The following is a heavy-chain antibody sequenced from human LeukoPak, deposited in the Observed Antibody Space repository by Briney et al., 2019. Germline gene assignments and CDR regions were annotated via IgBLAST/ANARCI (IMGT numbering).Heavy chain of an antibody. CDR2: IYYSGNT. Sequence: PSETLSLTCTVSGGSIRSTSYYWGWIRQPPGKGLEWIGSIYYSGNTYYNPSLKSRVTISVDTSKNQFSLKLSSVTAADTAVYYCARGRDGYNYLGYYFDYWGQGTLVTVSS. V-gene: IGHV4-39*07. D-gene: IGHD5-24*01. CDR1: GGSIRSTSYY. J-gene: IGHJ4*02. CDR3: ARGRDGYNYLGYYFDY.